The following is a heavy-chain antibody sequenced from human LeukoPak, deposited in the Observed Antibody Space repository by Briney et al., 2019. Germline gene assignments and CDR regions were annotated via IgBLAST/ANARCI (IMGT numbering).Heavy chain of an antibody. CDR1: GGTFSSYT. CDR3: ARDDADSAYADGDY. J-gene: IGHJ4*02. CDR2: IIPLLGIA. Sequence: SVKVSCKASGGTFSSYTISWVRQAPGQGLEWMGRIIPLLGIANYAQKFQGRVTIIADKSTSTAYMELSSLRSEDTAVYYCARDDADSAYADGDYWGQGTLVTVSS. V-gene: IGHV1-69*04. D-gene: IGHD5-12*01.